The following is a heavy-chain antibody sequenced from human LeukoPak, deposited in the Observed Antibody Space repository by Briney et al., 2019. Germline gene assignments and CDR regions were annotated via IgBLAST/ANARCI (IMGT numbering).Heavy chain of an antibody. J-gene: IGHJ4*02. CDR1: GFTFSSYS. D-gene: IGHD4-17*01. CDR3: ARMTTVTTFVWDY. CDR2: ISSSSSYI. V-gene: IGHV3-21*01. Sequence: GGSLRLSCAASGFTFSSYSMNWVRQAPGKGLEWVSSISSSSSYIYYAASVKGRFTISRDNAKNSLYLQMNSLRAEDTAVYYCARMTTVTTFVWDYWGQGTLVTVSS.